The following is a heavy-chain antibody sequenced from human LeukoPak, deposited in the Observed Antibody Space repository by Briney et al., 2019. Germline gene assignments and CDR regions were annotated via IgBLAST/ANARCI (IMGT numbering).Heavy chain of an antibody. CDR2: IYSGGST. V-gene: IGHV3-53*01. D-gene: IGHD3-22*01. J-gene: IGHJ4*02. Sequence: GGSVTLSCAASGFAVSSNYISWVRQAPGKGLEWVSAIYSGGSTYYADSVKGRFTISRDNSKNTLYLQMNSLRAEDTAVYYCARVSVYYYDSSGYFDYWGQGTLVTVSS. CDR3: ARVSVYYYDSSGYFDY. CDR1: GFAVSSNY.